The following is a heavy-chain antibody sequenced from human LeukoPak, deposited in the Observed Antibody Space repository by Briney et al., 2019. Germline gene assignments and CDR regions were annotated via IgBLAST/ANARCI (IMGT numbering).Heavy chain of an antibody. CDR1: GFTFSSYW. D-gene: IGHD3-9*01. CDR2: IKQDGSET. Sequence: GRSLRLSCAASGFTFSSYWMSWVRQAPAKGLGWVGKIKQDGSETYYVDSVKGRFTISRDNAKNSLYLQMNSLRAEDTAVYYCARDLSYDILTGYYQGNYYFDYWGQGTLVTVSS. J-gene: IGHJ4*02. V-gene: IGHV3-7*01. CDR3: ARDLSYDILTGYYQGNYYFDY.